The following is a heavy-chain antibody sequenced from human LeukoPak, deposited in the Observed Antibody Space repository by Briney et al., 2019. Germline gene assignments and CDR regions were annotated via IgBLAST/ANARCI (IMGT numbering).Heavy chain of an antibody. CDR1: GFTFSSYA. J-gene: IGHJ6*02. D-gene: IGHD6-19*01. CDR2: ISGNGGST. CDR3: AKSLEPRAGRFPRGSMDV. Sequence: GGSLRLSCAASGFTFSSYAMSWVRQAPGKGLEWVSSISGNGGSTYYVDSVKGRFTISRDNSRNTLYLQMNSLRVEDTAVYYCAKSLEPRAGRFPRGSMDVWGQGTTVTVSS. V-gene: IGHV3-23*01.